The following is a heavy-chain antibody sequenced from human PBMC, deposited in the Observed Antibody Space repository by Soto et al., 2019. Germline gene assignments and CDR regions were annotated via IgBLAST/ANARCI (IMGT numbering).Heavy chain of an antibody. CDR1: GYPFTTYA. CDR3: ARAVAVPADFDY. V-gene: IGHV1-3*01. D-gene: IGHD6-19*01. J-gene: IGHJ4*02. Sequence: ASVKVSCKASGYPFTTYAMHWMRQAPGQRLEWMGWINAGNGNTKYSQKFQGRVTITRDTSASTAYMELSSLRSEDTAVYYCARAVAVPADFDYWGQGTLVTVSS. CDR2: INAGNGNT.